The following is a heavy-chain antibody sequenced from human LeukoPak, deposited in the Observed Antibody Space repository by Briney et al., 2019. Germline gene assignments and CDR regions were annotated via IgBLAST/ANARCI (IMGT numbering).Heavy chain of an antibody. D-gene: IGHD4-17*01. CDR2: ISSRSRDV. V-gene: IGHV3-21*06. CDR3: VSTIVTTVYPPGWYFDL. J-gene: IGHJ2*01. CDR1: GCIFSSYN. Sequence: GVTLRLSCAASGCIFSSYNLNWVRQPPGQGLEWVSSISSRSRDVYYADSVKGRFTISRDDTKSSLFLQMDSLRAEDTAVYYCVSTIVTTVYPPGWYFDLWGRGTQVTVSS.